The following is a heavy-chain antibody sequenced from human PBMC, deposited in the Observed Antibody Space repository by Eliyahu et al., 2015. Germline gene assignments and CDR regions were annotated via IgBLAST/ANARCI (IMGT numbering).Heavy chain of an antibody. D-gene: IGHD3-10*01. CDR1: GGSFSGYY. J-gene: IGHJ5*02. CDR3: ARGKEQRPRERKGYYGSGSYGPTWFDP. CDR2: XNHSGST. V-gene: IGHV4-34*01. Sequence: QVQLQQWGAGLLKPSETLSLTCAVYGGSFSGYYWSXXRQPPGKGLEWIGEXNHSGSTNYNPSLKSRVTISVDTSKNQFSLKLSSVTAADTAVYYCARGKEQRPRERKGYYGSGSYGPTWFDPWGQGTLVTVSS.